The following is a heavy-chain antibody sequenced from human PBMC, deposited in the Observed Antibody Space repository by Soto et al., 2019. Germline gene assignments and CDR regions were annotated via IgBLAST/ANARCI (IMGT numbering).Heavy chain of an antibody. J-gene: IGHJ4*02. D-gene: IGHD2-8*01. CDR1: GFTFSSYA. CDR3: VKAVYLLDFDY. V-gene: IGHV3-23*01. CDR2: ISGTGITT. Sequence: GGSLRLSCAASGFTFSSYAMTWVRQAPGKGLEWVSTISGTGITTYYADSVKGRFTISRDNSKNTLYLQMNSLRTEDTAVYYCVKAVYLLDFDYWGQGTLVTVSS.